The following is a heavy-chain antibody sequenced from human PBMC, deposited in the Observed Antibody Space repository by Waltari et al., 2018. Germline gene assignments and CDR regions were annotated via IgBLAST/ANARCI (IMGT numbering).Heavy chain of an antibody. J-gene: IGHJ4*02. D-gene: IGHD2-21*01. V-gene: IGHV4-59*01. CDR2: IYYSGST. CDR1: GGSISSYY. CDR3: ARGGMCGGDCYSIDY. Sequence: QVQLQESGPGLVKPSETLSLTCTVSGGSISSYYWGWIRQPPGKGLEWIGYIYYSGSTNYNPSLKSRVTISVDTSKNQFSLKLSSVTAADTAVYYCARGGMCGGDCYSIDYWGQGTLVTVSS.